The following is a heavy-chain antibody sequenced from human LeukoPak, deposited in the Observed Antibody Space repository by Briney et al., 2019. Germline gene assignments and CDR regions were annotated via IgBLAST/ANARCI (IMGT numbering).Heavy chain of an antibody. V-gene: IGHV3-43*02. J-gene: IGHJ4*02. Sequence: GGSLRLSCRASGFTFDDYAMHWVRQAPGKGLEWVSLISGDGGSTYYADSVKGRFTISRDNSKNSLYLQMNSLRTEDTALYYCAKDLGSGSHPSFDYWGQGTLVTVSS. CDR1: GFTFDDYA. CDR3: AKDLGSGSHPSFDY. CDR2: ISGDGGST. D-gene: IGHD3-10*01.